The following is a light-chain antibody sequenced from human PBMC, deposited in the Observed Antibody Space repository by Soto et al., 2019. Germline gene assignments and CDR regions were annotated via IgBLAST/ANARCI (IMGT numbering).Light chain of an antibody. CDR1: QSVSSN. CDR2: DAS. CDR3: QQYNNWPRT. J-gene: IGKJ1*01. Sequence: EIVMTQSPGTLSVSPGESATLSCRASQSVSSNLAWYQQKPGQAPRLLIYDASTRATGIPARFSGSRSGTEFTLTISSLQSEDFAVYYCQQYNNWPRTFGQGTKVEIK. V-gene: IGKV3-15*01.